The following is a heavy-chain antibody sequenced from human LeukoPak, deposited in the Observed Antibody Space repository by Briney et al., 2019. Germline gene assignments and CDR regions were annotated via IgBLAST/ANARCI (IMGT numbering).Heavy chain of an antibody. CDR2: ITGIDGST. CDR1: GFTFSNAW. J-gene: IGHJ5*01. Sequence: GGSLRLSCAASGFTFSNAWMSWVRQAPGKGLEWVAGITGIDGSTYYADSVKGRFTISRDNSKNTLYLQMNSLRGEDTAAYYCAKDAVRGSGRINWFDSWGQGTLVTVSS. D-gene: IGHD3-10*01. V-gene: IGHV3-23*01. CDR3: AKDAVRGSGRINWFDS.